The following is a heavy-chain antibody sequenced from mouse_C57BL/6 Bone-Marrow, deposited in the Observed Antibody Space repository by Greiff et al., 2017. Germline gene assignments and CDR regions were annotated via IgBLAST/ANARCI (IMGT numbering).Heavy chain of an antibody. CDR2: FYPGGGSI. CDR3: ARHEEGSSGPGSDFDY. CDR1: GYTFTEYT. Sequence: QVQLQQSGAELVKPGASVKLSCKASGYTFTEYTIHWVKQRSGQGLEWIGWFYPGGGSIKYNEKFKGKATLTADKSYSTVYMELSRLTAEDTAVYFGARHEEGSSGPGSDFDYWGQGTTLTVSS. D-gene: IGHD1-3*01. V-gene: IGHV1-62-2*01. J-gene: IGHJ2*01.